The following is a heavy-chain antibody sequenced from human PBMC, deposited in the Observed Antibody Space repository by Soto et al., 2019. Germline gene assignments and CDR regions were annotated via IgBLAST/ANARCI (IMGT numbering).Heavy chain of an antibody. J-gene: IGHJ6*02. V-gene: IGHV4-34*01. D-gene: IGHD2-15*01. Sequence: QVQLQQWGAGLLKPSETLSLTCAVYGGSFSGYYWSWIRQPPGKGLEWIGEINHSGSTNYNPSLKSRVTISVGTSKNQFSLKLSSVTAADTAVYYCARGRGYCSGGSCYSYYYYGMDVWGQGTTVTVSS. CDR1: GGSFSGYY. CDR3: ARGRGYCSGGSCYSYYYYGMDV. CDR2: INHSGST.